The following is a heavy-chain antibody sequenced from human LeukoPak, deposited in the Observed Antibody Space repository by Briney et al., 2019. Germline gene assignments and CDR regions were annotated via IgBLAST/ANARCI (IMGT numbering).Heavy chain of an antibody. Sequence: GASVKVSCKASGYTFTTYDISWVRQATGQGLEWMAWMNPNSGNTGYAQKFQGRVTMTRNTSISTAYMELSSLRSEDTAAYYCARVAGNCGGDCYRLVYWGQGTLVTVAS. CDR3: ARVAGNCGGDCYRLVY. J-gene: IGHJ4*02. V-gene: IGHV1-8*01. D-gene: IGHD2-21*01. CDR2: MNPNSGNT. CDR1: GYTFTTYD.